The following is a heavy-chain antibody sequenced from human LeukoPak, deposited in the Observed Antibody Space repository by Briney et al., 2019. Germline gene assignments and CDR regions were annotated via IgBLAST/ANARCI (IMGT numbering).Heavy chain of an antibody. CDR2: ISHRGSP. Sequence: SETLSLTCIVSGYSISSDYCWGWIRQAPGKGLEWIGSISHRGSPYYNPSLQSRVTMSADTPNNQFSLRLSSVTAADTAVYYCARIFIRNGYSSYFDCWGQGTLVTVSS. CDR1: GYSISSDYC. V-gene: IGHV4-38-2*02. D-gene: IGHD5-18*01. CDR3: ARIFIRNGYSSYFDC. J-gene: IGHJ4*02.